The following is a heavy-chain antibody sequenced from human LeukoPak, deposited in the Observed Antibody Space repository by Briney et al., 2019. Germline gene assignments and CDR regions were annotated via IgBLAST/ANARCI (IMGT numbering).Heavy chain of an antibody. CDR2: ISGTGVST. D-gene: IGHD3-22*01. CDR1: GFSFSSYA. Sequence: GGSLRLSCAASGFSFSSYAMSWVRQAPGKGLEWVSTISGTGVSTYYAHSVKGQFTISRDNSKNTVYLQIDSLRAEDTALYYCAKDSSGYYHAWYYFDYWGQGSLVTVSS. J-gene: IGHJ4*02. V-gene: IGHV3-23*01. CDR3: AKDSSGYYHAWYYFDY.